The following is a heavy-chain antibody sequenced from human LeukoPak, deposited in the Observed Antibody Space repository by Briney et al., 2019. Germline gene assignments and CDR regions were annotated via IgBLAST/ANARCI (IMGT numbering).Heavy chain of an antibody. CDR2: IIPILGIA. D-gene: IGHD1-26*01. CDR1: GGTFSSYA. J-gene: IGHJ6*02. Sequence: GSSVKASCEASGGTFSSYAISWVRQAPGQGLEWMGRIIPILGIANYAQKFQGRVTITADKSTSTAYMELSSLRSEDTAVYYCARDPLDTGEGSLPRAYYYYGMDVWGHGTTVTVSS. CDR3: ARDPLDTGEGSLPRAYYYYGMDV. V-gene: IGHV1-69*04.